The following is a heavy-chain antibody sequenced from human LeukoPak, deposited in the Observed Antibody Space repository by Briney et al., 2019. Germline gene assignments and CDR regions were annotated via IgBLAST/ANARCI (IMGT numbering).Heavy chain of an antibody. CDR1: GYTFTGYY. Sequence: GASVKVSCKASGYTFTGYYMHWVRQAPGQGLEWMGWINPNSGGTNYAQKFQGRVTMTRDTSISTAYMELSRLRSDDTAVYYCARSTLGYCSGGSCSGFDDWGQGTLVTVSS. V-gene: IGHV1-2*02. CDR3: ARSTLGYCSGGSCSGFDD. CDR2: INPNSGGT. D-gene: IGHD2-15*01. J-gene: IGHJ4*02.